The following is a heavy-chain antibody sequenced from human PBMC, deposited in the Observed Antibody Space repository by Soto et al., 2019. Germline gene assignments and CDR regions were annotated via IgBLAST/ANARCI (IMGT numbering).Heavy chain of an antibody. CDR3: ARDRGYSYGYTFFDY. CDR1: GDSISSYY. J-gene: IGHJ4*02. CDR2: IYYSGST. V-gene: IGHV4-59*01. D-gene: IGHD5-18*01. Sequence: SETLSLTCTVSGDSISSYYWSWIRQPPGKGLEWIGYIYYSGSTNYNPSLKSRVTISVDTSKNQFSLKLSSVTAADTAVYYCARDRGYSYGYTFFDYWGQGTLVTVSS.